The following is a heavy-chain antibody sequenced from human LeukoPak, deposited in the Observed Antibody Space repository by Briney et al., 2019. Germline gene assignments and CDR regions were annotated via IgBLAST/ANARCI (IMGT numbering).Heavy chain of an antibody. CDR3: ARLVSGTGSWFDP. J-gene: IGHJ5*02. CDR1: GFTFSTYT. Sequence: PGGSLRLSCAASGFTFSTYTMNWVRQAPGKGLEWVSSIRSNGSDIHYADSVKGRFTISRDNAKNSLYLQMNSLRAEDTAVYYCARLVSGTGSWFDPWGQGTLVTVSS. D-gene: IGHD3-10*01. CDR2: IRSNGSDI. V-gene: IGHV3-21*01.